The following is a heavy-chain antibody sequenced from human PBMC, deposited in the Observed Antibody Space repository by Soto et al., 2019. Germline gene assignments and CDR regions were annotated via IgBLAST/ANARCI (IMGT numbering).Heavy chain of an antibody. D-gene: IGHD1-26*01. J-gene: IGHJ4*02. Sequence: EVQLVESGGGLVQPGGSLRLSCVASGFIFNSYSMNWVRQAPGKGLEWISYINSGSTSVFYAASVKGRFTISRDNAKISLYLQMNNLRAEDTAVYYCASSASPDAYWGQGALVTVSS. CDR2: INSGSTSV. CDR3: ASSASPDAY. V-gene: IGHV3-48*01. CDR1: GFIFNSYS.